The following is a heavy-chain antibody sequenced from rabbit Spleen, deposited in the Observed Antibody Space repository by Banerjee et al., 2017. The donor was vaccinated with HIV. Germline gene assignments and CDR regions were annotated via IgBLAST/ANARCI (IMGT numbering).Heavy chain of an antibody. Sequence: QEQLEESGGDLVKPEGSLTLTCTASGFSLSTDYYLCWVRQPPGKGLEWIGCVYSSSGNAYYASWAKGRFTISKTSSTTVTLQMTSLTAADTATYFCARDDADYVGYHLDLWGPGTLVTVS. V-gene: IGHV1S45*01. CDR3: ARDDADYVGYHLDL. J-gene: IGHJ4*01. D-gene: IGHD2-1*01. CDR2: VYSSSGNA. CDR1: GFSLSTDYY.